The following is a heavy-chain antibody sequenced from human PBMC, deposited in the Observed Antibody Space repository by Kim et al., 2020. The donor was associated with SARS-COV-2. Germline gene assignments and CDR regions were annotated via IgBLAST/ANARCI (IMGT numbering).Heavy chain of an antibody. V-gene: IGHV3-7*01. CDR2: IKQDGSEK. Sequence: GGSLRLSCAASGFTFNNYWMSWVRQAPGKGLEWVANIKQDGSEKNYVESLRGRFTISRDNAKNSLYLQMNSLRAEDTAVYFCARHTGGFDYWGQGALVTV. CDR1: GFTFNNYW. D-gene: IGHD2-2*02. J-gene: IGHJ4*02. CDR3: ARHTGGFDY.